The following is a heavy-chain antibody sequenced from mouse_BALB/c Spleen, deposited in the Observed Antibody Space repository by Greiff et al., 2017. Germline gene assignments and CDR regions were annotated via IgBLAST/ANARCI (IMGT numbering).Heavy chain of an antibody. CDR2: INPNNGGT. CDR3: ARLGSSGYVRFAY. J-gene: IGHJ3*01. D-gene: IGHD3-1*01. V-gene: IGHV1-18*01. Sequence: EVQLQQSGPELVKPGASVKIPCKASGYTFTDYNMDWVKQSHGKSLEWIGDINPNNGGTIYNQKFKGKATLTVDKSSSTAYMELRSLTSEDTAVYYCARLGSSGYVRFAYWGQGTLVTVSA. CDR1: GYTFTDYN.